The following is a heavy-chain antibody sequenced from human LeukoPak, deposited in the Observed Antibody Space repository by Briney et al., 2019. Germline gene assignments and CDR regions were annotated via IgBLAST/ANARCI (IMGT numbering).Heavy chain of an antibody. D-gene: IGHD3-10*01. CDR3: ARSDYYGSGKPFDP. CDR2: IYTSGST. CDR1: GGSISSYY. V-gene: IGHV4-4*07. J-gene: IGHJ5*02. Sequence: SETLSLTCTVSGGSISSYYWSWIRQPAGKGLEWIGRIYTSGSTNYNPSLKSRVTMSVDTSKNQFSLKLSSVTAADTAVYYCARSDYYGSGKPFDPWGQGTLVTVSS.